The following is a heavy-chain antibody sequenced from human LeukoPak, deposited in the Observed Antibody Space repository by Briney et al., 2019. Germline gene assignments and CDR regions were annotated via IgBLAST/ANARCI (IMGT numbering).Heavy chain of an antibody. CDR3: ARRGSGSPPKYYFDY. V-gene: IGHV3-33*01. J-gene: IGHJ4*02. Sequence: GGSLRLSCAASGFTFSSYGMHWVRQAPGKGLEGVAVIWYDGSNKYYADSVKGRFTISRDNSKNTLYLQMNSLRAEDTAVYYCARRGSGSPPKYYFDYWGQGTLVTVSS. D-gene: IGHD3-10*01. CDR1: GFTFSSYG. CDR2: IWYDGSNK.